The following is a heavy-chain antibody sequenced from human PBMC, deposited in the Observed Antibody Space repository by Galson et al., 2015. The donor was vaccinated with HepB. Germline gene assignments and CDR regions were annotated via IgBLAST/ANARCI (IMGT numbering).Heavy chain of an antibody. J-gene: IGHJ4*02. V-gene: IGHV3-7*03. CDR2: LTGDGSSK. CDR3: ARDEPGNGGYHL. Sequence: SLRLSCAASGFPFGNYYMSWVRQAPGKGLEWVASLTGDGSSKYYVESAKGRFTISRDNAKNSLYLQMDSLRAEDTAVYYCARDEPGNGGYHLWGQGTLVTVAS. D-gene: IGHD5-12*01. CDR1: GFPFGNYY.